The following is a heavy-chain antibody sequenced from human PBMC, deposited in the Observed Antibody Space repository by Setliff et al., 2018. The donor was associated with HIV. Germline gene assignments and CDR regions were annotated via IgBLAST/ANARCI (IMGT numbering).Heavy chain of an antibody. CDR3: APRHHKYGFL. CDR1: GYSISNGYY. Sequence: SETLSLTCALSGYSISNGYYWGWIRQSSGKWLEWIGSIYHSGSTFYNQSLQRRVTISLDTSKNQCSLELRSVTDADTALYYCAPRHHKYGFLWGQGTLVTVSS. J-gene: IGHJ4*02. CDR2: IYHSGST. D-gene: IGHD3-10*01. V-gene: IGHV4-38-2*01.